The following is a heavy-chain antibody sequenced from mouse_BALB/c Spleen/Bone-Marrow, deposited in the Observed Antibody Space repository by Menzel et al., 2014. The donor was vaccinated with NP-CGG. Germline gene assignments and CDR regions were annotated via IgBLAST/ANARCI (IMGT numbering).Heavy chain of an antibody. CDR3: ARHAYYDQTEVSFVY. Sequence: EVNLVESGGGLVKSGGSLKLSCAASGFSFNSYGMSWVRQTPEKRLEWVATISGGGSYTFYPDSAKGRFTISRDNAKNNLYLQLSSLRSEDTALYYCARHAYYDQTEVSFVYWGQGTLVTVSA. CDR1: GFSFNSYG. J-gene: IGHJ3*01. CDR2: ISGGGSYT. D-gene: IGHD2-4*01. V-gene: IGHV5-9-2*01.